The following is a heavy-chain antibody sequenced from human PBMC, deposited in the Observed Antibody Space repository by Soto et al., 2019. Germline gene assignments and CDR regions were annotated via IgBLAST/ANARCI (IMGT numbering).Heavy chain of an antibody. CDR2: IYYSGST. CDR1: RGSISGYY. CDR3: ARAYAAAGFDY. Sequence: QVQLQESGPGLVKPSETLSLTYTVSRGSISGYYWSWIRQPPGKGLEWIGYIYYSGSTSYNPSLKSRVTISVDTSKNQFSLRLSSVTAADTAVYYCARAYAAAGFDYWGQVTLVTVSS. D-gene: IGHD2-2*01. V-gene: IGHV4-59*01. J-gene: IGHJ4*02.